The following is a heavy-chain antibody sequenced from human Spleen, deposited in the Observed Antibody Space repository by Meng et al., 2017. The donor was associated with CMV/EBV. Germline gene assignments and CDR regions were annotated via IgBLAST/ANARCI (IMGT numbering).Heavy chain of an antibody. CDR3: ARPVTTSFFDP. CDR1: GYTFTGYY. J-gene: IGHJ5*02. D-gene: IGHD4-11*01. V-gene: IGHV1-2*02. Sequence: ASVKVSCKASGYTFTGYYIHWVRQAPGQGLEWMGLINPNSGGTNYAQKFQDRVTMTRDTSISTAYMELSRLRSDDTAVYYCARPVTTSFFDPWGQGTLVTVSS. CDR2: INPNSGGT.